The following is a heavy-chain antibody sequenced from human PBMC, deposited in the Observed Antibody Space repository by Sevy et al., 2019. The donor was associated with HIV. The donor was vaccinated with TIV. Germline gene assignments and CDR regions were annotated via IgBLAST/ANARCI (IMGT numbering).Heavy chain of an antibody. Sequence: GGSLRLSCAASGFTVSSNYMSWVRQAPGKGLEWVSVIYSGGSTYYADSVKGRFTISRDNSKNRLYLQMNSLRAEDTAVYYCAREGPGQASTSLGFDPWGQGTLVTVSS. V-gene: IGHV3-66*01. J-gene: IGHJ5*02. CDR1: GFTVSSNY. CDR2: IYSGGST. CDR3: AREGPGQASTSLGFDP. D-gene: IGHD1-1*01.